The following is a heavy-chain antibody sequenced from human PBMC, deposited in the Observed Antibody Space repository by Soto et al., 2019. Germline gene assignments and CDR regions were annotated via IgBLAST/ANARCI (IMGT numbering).Heavy chain of an antibody. V-gene: IGHV4-34*01. D-gene: IGHD6-13*01. CDR1: GGSFSGYY. Sequence: SETLSLTCAVYGGSFSGYYWSWIRQPPGKGLEWIGEINHSGSTNYNPSLKSRVTISVDTSKNQFSLKLSSVTAADTAVYYCARGSSPRDYWGQGNLVTLSS. J-gene: IGHJ4*02. CDR3: ARGSSPRDY. CDR2: INHSGST.